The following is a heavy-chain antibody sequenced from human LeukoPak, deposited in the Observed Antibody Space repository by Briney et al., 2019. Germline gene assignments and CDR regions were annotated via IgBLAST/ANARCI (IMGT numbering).Heavy chain of an antibody. Sequence: GGSLRLSCAASGFTFSSYGMNWVRQAPAKGLEWVSYISSSGSTIYYADSVKGRFTISRDNAKNSLYLQMNSLRAEDTAVYYCARANGGGVDYWGQGTLVTVSS. J-gene: IGHJ4*02. CDR1: GFTFSSYG. D-gene: IGHD2-21*01. CDR2: ISSSGSTI. V-gene: IGHV3-48*03. CDR3: ARANGGGVDY.